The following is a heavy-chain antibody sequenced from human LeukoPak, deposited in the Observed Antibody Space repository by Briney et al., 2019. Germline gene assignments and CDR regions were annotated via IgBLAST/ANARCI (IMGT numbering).Heavy chain of an antibody. CDR1: GFTFSSYW. CDR2: IASDGSST. CDR3: ARGWGGLDY. J-gene: IGHJ4*02. D-gene: IGHD3-16*01. Sequence: PGGSLRLSCAASGFTFSSYWMNWVRQAPGKGLVWVPRIASDGSSTTYADSVKGRFTISRDNATNSLYLQMNSLRAEDTAVFYCARGWGGLDYWGQGTLVTVSS. V-gene: IGHV3-74*01.